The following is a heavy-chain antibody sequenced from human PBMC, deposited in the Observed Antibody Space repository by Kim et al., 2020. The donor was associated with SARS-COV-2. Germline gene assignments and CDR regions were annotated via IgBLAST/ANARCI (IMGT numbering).Heavy chain of an antibody. CDR1: GYSISSSNW. V-gene: IGHV4-28*01. Sequence: SETLSLTCAVSGYSISSSNWWGWIRQPPGKGLEWIGYIYYSGSTYYNPSLKSRVTMSVDTSKNQFSLKLSSVTAVDTAVYYCVLYGGNSRTGGSYWFDPWGQGTLVTVSS. CDR3: VLYGGNSRTGGSYWFDP. D-gene: IGHD2-21*02. CDR2: IYYSGST. J-gene: IGHJ5*02.